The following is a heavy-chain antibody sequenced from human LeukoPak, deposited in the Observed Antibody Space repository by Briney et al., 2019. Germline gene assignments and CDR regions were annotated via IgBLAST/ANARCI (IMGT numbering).Heavy chain of an antibody. CDR3: ARDYADYVGYFFFDY. Sequence: GGSLRLSCAASGFTFNNYAMNWVRQAPGKGLVWVSSISGGGETTYYADSAKGRFTISRDNSQNTLYLQMNSLRAEDTAVYYCARDYADYVGYFFFDYWGQGTLVTVSS. CDR1: GFTFNNYA. CDR2: ISGGGETT. D-gene: IGHD4-17*01. J-gene: IGHJ4*02. V-gene: IGHV3-23*01.